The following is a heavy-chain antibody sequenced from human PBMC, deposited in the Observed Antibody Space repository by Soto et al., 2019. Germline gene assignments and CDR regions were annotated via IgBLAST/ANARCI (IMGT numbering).Heavy chain of an antibody. CDR3: ARALWGPAGHINWFDP. D-gene: IGHD2-2*01. CDR2: IYYSGST. Sequence: SETLSLTCTVSGGSIGSGGYWWSWIRQHPGRGLEWIGYIYYSGSTNYNPSLKSRVTISVDTSKNQFSLKLSSVTAADTAVCYCARALWGPAGHINWFDPWGQGTLVTVSS. V-gene: IGHV4-61*08. J-gene: IGHJ5*02. CDR1: GGSIGSGGYW.